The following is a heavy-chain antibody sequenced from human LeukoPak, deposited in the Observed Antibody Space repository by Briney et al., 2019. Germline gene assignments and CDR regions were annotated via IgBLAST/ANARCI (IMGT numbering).Heavy chain of an antibody. CDR1: SGSISSYY. CDR3: TRGSDGEYDS. Sequence: SETLSLTCTVSSGSISSYYWSWIRQPPGKGLEWIGYVHYTGITNYSPSLKSRVTISLDTSKKQFSLKLSSVTAADTAVYYCTRGSDGEYDSWGQGTQVTVSS. CDR2: VHYTGIT. V-gene: IGHV4-59*08. D-gene: IGHD5-24*01. J-gene: IGHJ4*02.